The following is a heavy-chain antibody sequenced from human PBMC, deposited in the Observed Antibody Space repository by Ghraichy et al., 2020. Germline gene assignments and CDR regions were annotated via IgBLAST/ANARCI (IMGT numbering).Heavy chain of an antibody. V-gene: IGHV4-39*01. CDR2: IYYSGST. CDR3: ARTRRTYSSGWNPDAFDI. D-gene: IGHD6-19*01. J-gene: IGHJ3*02. CDR1: GGSISSSSYY. Sequence: SETLSLTCTVSGGSISSSSYYWGWIRQPPGKGLEWIGSIYYSGSTYYNPSLKSRVTISVDTSKNQFSLKLSSVTAADTAVYYCARTRRTYSSGWNPDAFDIWGQGTMVTVSS.